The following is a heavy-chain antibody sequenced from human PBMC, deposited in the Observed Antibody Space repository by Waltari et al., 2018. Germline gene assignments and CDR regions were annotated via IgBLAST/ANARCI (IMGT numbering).Heavy chain of an antibody. V-gene: IGHV7-4-1*02. CDR2: INTNTGNP. Sequence: QVQLVHSGSELKKPGASVRVSCKASGSTFISYVMNWMRQAPGQGLEWMGWINTNTGNPTYAQGFTGRFVFSLDTSVSTAYLQISSLKAEDTAVYYCASPSDTAMGLGGMDVWGQGTTVTVSS. J-gene: IGHJ6*02. CDR1: GSTFISYV. D-gene: IGHD5-18*01. CDR3: ASPSDTAMGLGGMDV.